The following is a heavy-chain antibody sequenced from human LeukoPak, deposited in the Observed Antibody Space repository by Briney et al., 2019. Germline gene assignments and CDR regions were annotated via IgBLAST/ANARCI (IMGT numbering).Heavy chain of an antibody. Sequence: GGSLRLSCAASGFTLSSYAMSWVRQAPGKGLEWVSAISVSGNTYHADSVKGRFTISRDSSKNTLYLQMNRLRAEDAAVYYCAKAPVTTCSGAYCYPFDYWGQGTLSPSPQ. V-gene: IGHV3-23*01. J-gene: IGHJ4*02. CDR3: AKAPVTTCSGAYCYPFDY. CDR2: ISVSGNT. D-gene: IGHD2-21*01. CDR1: GFTLSSYA.